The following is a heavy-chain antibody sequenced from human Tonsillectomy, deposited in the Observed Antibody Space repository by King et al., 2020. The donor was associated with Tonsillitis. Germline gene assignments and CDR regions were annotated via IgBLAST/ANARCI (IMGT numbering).Heavy chain of an antibody. V-gene: IGHV3-23*04. J-gene: IGHJ4*02. CDR2: TSGSGDNT. CDR3: AKDDYRSSWSSNSYFDY. D-gene: IGHD6-13*01. Sequence: VQLVESGGGLVQPGGSLRLSCAASGFTFSSYGMSWVRQAPGKGLEWVSGTSGSGDNTYYADSVKGRFTISRDSSKNTLYLQMNSLRAEDTAVYYCAKDDYRSSWSSNSYFDYWGQGTLVIVSS. CDR1: GFTFSSYG.